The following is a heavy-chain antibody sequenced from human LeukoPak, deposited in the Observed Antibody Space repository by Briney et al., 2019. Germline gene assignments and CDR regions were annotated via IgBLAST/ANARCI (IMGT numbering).Heavy chain of an antibody. CDR1: GFTVSSNY. CDR3: ARGVVGATVGYYYYYYMDV. CDR2: ISGSGGST. Sequence: AGGSLRLSCAASGFTVSSNYMSWVRQAPGKGLEWVSAISGSGGSTYYADSVKGRFTISRDISKNAVYLQMNSLRAEDTAVYYCARGVVGATVGYYYYYYMDVWGKGTTVTVSS. V-gene: IGHV3-53*01. D-gene: IGHD1-26*01. J-gene: IGHJ6*03.